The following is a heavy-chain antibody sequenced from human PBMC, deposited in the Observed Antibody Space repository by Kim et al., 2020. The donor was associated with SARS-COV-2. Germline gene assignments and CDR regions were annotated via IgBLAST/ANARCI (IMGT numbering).Heavy chain of an antibody. CDR2: INHSGST. Sequence: SETLSLTCAVYGGSFSGYYWSWIRQPPGKGLEWIGEINHSGSTNYNPSLKSRVTISVDTSKNQFSLKLSSVTAADTAVYYCARDCSSTSCYGNYYYYGMDVWGQGTTVTVSS. V-gene: IGHV4-34*01. J-gene: IGHJ6*02. CDR1: GGSFSGYY. CDR3: ARDCSSTSCYGNYYYYGMDV. D-gene: IGHD2-2*01.